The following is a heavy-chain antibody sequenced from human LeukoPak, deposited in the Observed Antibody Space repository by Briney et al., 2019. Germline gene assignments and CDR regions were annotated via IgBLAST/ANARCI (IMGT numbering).Heavy chain of an antibody. J-gene: IGHJ3*02. V-gene: IGHV1-58*02. D-gene: IGHD2-21*02. CDR3: AADIVVVTATRDLDAFDI. Sequence: SVKVSCKASGFTFTSSAMQWVRQASGQRLEWIGWIVVGSGNTNYAQKFQERVTITRDMSTSTAYMELSSLRSEDTAVYYCAADIVVVTATRDLDAFDIWGQGTMVTVSS. CDR2: IVVGSGNT. CDR1: GFTFTSSA.